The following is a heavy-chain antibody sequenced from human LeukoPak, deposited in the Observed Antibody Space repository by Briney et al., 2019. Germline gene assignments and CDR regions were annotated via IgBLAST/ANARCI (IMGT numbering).Heavy chain of an antibody. CDR1: GYSTSSGYY. CDR2: IYHSGST. D-gene: IGHD3-22*01. Sequence: SETLSLTCAVSGYSTSSGYYWGWIRQPPGKGLEWIGSIYHSGSTYYNPSLKSRVTISVDTSKNQFSLKLSSVTAADTAVYYCANAGNYYDSSFDYWGQGTLVTVSS. J-gene: IGHJ4*02. V-gene: IGHV4-38-2*01. CDR3: ANAGNYYDSSFDY.